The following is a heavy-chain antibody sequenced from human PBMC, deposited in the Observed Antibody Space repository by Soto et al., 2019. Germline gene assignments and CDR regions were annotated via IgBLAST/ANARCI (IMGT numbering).Heavy chain of an antibody. CDR1: GGSISSSSYY. D-gene: IGHD2-15*01. CDR3: ARRVNIVVVVAATWGANWFDP. J-gene: IGHJ5*02. CDR2: IYYSGST. Sequence: QLQLQESGPGLVKPSETLSLTCTVSGGSISSSSYYWGWIRQPPGKGLEWIGSIYYSGSTYYNPSLKSRVTISVDTSKNQFSLKLSSVTAADTAVYYCARRVNIVVVVAATWGANWFDPWGQGTLVTVSS. V-gene: IGHV4-39*01.